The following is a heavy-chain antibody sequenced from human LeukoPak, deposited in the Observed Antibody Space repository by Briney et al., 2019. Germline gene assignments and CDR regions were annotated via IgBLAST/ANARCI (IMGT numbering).Heavy chain of an antibody. Sequence: PGGSLRLSCAASGFTFSSYGMHWVRQAPGKGLEWVAVIWYDGSNKYYADSVKGRFTISRDNAKNSLYLQMNSLRAEDTAMYYCARDSAGNDYWGQGTLSPSPQ. D-gene: IGHD6-13*01. CDR2: IWYDGSNK. CDR3: ARDSAGNDY. V-gene: IGHV3-33*01. CDR1: GFTFSSYG. J-gene: IGHJ4*02.